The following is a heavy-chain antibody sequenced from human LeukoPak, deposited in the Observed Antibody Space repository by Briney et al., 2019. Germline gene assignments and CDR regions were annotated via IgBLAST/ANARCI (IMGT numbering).Heavy chain of an antibody. CDR1: GGSISSYY. D-gene: IGHD3-3*01. Sequence: SETLSLTCTVSGGSISSYYWSWIRQPPGKGLEWIGFIYYSGSTNYNPSLKSRVTISVDTSKNQFFLNLRSVTAADTAVYYCARETPRLRFLEWLLYPWGQGTLVTVSS. V-gene: IGHV4-59*01. J-gene: IGHJ5*02. CDR3: ARETPRLRFLEWLLYP. CDR2: IYYSGST.